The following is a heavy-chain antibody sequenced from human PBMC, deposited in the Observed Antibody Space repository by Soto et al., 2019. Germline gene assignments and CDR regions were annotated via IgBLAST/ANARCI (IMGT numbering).Heavy chain of an antibody. D-gene: IGHD3-10*01. J-gene: IGHJ2*01. Sequence: QVQLVQSGAEVKKPGSSVQVSCKASGGTFTTYSFIWVRQAPGQGLEWLGSVIPSIESPNYAQKFQDRVTISADESTRTAFLELSSLRSDDTAVYFCARGSEESAVYYCAKSRVDSGRGYFDLWGRGTLVTVSS. V-gene: IGHV1-69*18. CDR1: GGTFTTYS. CDR2: VIPSIESP. CDR3: ARGSEESAVYYCAKSRVDSGRGYFDL.